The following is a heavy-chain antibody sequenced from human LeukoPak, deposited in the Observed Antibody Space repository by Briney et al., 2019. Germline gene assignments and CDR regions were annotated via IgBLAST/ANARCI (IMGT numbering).Heavy chain of an antibody. Sequence: SNGSNQYYAGSVEGRFTISRDNAKNSLYLQMNSLRAEDTAVYYCARVGGSGSSPYYFDYWGQGTLVTVSS. J-gene: IGHJ4*02. V-gene: IGHV3-11*04. CDR2: SNGSNQ. D-gene: IGHD3-10*01. CDR3: ARVGGSGSSPYYFDY.